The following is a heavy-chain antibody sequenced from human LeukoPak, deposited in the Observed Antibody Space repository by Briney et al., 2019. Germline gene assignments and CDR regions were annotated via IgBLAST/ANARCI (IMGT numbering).Heavy chain of an antibody. V-gene: IGHV3-13*01. Sequence: PGGSLRLSCAASGFTFSSYDMHWVRQATGKGLEWVSAIGTAGDTYYPGSVKGRFTISRENAKNSLYLQMNSLRAGDTAVYYCVRLYDDYTNGHFDSWGQGTLVTVSS. CDR1: GFTFSSYD. J-gene: IGHJ4*02. CDR2: IGTAGDT. CDR3: VRLYDDYTNGHFDS. D-gene: IGHD4-11*01.